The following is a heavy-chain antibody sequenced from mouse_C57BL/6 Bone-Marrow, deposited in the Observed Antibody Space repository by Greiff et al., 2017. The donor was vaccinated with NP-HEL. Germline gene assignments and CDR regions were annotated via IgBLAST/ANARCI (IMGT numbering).Heavy chain of an antibody. Sequence: VQLKESGGGLVKPGGSLKLSCAASGFTFSDYGMHWVRQAPEKGLEWVAYISSGSSTIYYADTVKGRFTISRDNAKNTLFLQMTSLRSEDTAMYYCARQNWDGGYFDYWGQGTTLTVSS. CDR3: ARQNWDGGYFDY. D-gene: IGHD4-1*01. V-gene: IGHV5-17*01. J-gene: IGHJ2*01. CDR2: ISSGSSTI. CDR1: GFTFSDYG.